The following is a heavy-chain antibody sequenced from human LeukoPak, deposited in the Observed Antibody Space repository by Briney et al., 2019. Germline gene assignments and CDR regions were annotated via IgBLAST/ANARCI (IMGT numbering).Heavy chain of an antibody. J-gene: IGHJ6*03. CDR2: INHSGST. CDR3: ARGRLLWSQTGYYYMDV. D-gene: IGHD3-10*01. Sequence: SETLSLTCAVYAGSFSGYYWSWIRQPPGKGLEWIGEINHSGSTNYNPSLKSRVTISVDTSKNQFSLKLSSVTAADTAVYYCARGRLLWSQTGYYYMDVWGKGTTVTVSS. V-gene: IGHV4-34*01. CDR1: AGSFSGYY.